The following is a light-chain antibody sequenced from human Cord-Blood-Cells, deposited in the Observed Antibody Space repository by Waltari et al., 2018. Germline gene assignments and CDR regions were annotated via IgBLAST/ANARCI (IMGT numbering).Light chain of an antibody. CDR3: QQYDNLPMYT. J-gene: IGKJ2*01. V-gene: IGKV1-33*01. CDR1: QDISNY. CDR2: DAS. Sequence: DIQMTQSPSSLSASVGDRVTITCQASQDISNYLNLYQQKPGKAPKLLIYDASNLETGVPSRFSGSGSGTDFTFTISSLRPEDIATDYCQQYDNLPMYTFGQGTKLEIK.